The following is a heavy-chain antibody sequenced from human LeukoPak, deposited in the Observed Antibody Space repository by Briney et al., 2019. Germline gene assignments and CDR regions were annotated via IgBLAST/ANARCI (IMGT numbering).Heavy chain of an antibody. CDR3: ARQKGSGSSDLDY. D-gene: IGHD3-10*01. V-gene: IGHV4-34*01. Sequence: SETLSLTCGVSGGSFSDYYWNWIRRPPGKGLEWIGQVNHSGRTNYSPSLRSRVTISVDTSKNQFSLSLSSVTAADTAVYYCARQKGSGSSDLDYWGQGTLVTVSS. CDR2: VNHSGRT. CDR1: GGSFSDYY. J-gene: IGHJ4*02.